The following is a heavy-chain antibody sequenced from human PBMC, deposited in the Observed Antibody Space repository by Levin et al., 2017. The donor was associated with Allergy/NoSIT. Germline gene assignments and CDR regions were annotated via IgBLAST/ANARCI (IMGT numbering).Heavy chain of an antibody. CDR3: TTAAEAYSSGWYDPSYYGMDV. D-gene: IGHD6-19*01. V-gene: IGHV3-15*07. CDR2: IKSKTDGGTT. J-gene: IGHJ6*02. Sequence: GGSLRLSCAASGFTFSNAWMNWVRQAPGKGLEWVGPIKSKTDGGTTDYAAPVKGRFTISRADSKNTLYLQMNSLKTEDTAVYYCTTAAEAYSSGWYDPSYYGMDVWGQGTTVTVSS. CDR1: GFTFSNAW.